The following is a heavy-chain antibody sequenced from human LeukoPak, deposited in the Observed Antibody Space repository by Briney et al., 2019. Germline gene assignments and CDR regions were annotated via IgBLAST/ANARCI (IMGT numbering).Heavy chain of an antibody. CDR2: IYSSGST. J-gene: IGHJ6*02. Sequence: QPGGSLRLSCAASGFTVSSNYMSWVRQAPGKGLEWVSVIYSSGSTYYADSVKGRFTISRHNSKNTLYLQMNSLRAEDTAMYYCARVPAANYHYYGMDVWGQGTTVTVSS. CDR3: ARVPAANYHYYGMDV. D-gene: IGHD2-2*01. CDR1: GFTVSSNY. V-gene: IGHV3-53*04.